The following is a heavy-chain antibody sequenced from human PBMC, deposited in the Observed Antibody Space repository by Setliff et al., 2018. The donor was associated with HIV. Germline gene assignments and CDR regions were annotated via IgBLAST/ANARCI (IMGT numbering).Heavy chain of an antibody. J-gene: IGHJ3*02. CDR3: ARDGYYDSSGYSAFDI. Sequence: ASVKVSCKASGYTFTDYYIHWVRRAPGQGLEWMGRINPNNGGTNCAQKFQGRVTMTRDTSISTAYMELSRPRSDDTAVYYCARDGYYDSSGYSAFDIWGQGTMVTVSS. V-gene: IGHV1-2*06. CDR1: GYTFTDYY. CDR2: INPNNGGT. D-gene: IGHD3-22*01.